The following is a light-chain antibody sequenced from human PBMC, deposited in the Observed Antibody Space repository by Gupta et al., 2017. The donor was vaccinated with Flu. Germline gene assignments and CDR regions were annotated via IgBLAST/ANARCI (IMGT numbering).Light chain of an antibody. CDR3: SSYTVFSTPQYV. Sequence: QSALTQPASVSWSPGQSTTISCTGTSSDVGGYNYVSWYQQHPGKAPKLMIYDVIRRPSGISNRFSGSKSGNTASLTISGLQAEDETDYYCSSYTVFSTPQYVFGTGTKVTVL. J-gene: IGLJ1*01. CDR2: DVI. CDR1: SSDVGGYNY. V-gene: IGLV2-14*01.